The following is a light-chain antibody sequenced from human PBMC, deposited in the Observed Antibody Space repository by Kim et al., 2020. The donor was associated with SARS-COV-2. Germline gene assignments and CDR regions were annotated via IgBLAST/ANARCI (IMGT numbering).Light chain of an antibody. CDR1: QSVSSSY. CDR3: QQYGRSPRT. J-gene: IGKJ1*01. CDR2: SAS. V-gene: IGKV3-20*01. Sequence: EIVLTQSPGTLSLSPGERAARSCRASQSVSSSYLAWYQQKPGQAPRRLIYSASSRATGIPDRFSGSGSGRDFTLTISRLEPEGFAVYYCQQYGRSPRTFGQGTKVDIK.